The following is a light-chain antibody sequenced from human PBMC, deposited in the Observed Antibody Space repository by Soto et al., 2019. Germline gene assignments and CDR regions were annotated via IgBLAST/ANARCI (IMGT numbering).Light chain of an antibody. CDR2: GAD. CDR1: QSVSSN. Sequence: ETGMTQSPATLSVSPGERVTLSCRASQSVSSNLAWYQQKPGQAPRLLIYGADTRATGVPARFSGSGSGTEFALTISSQQSEDFAVYYCQQYNDWWTFGHGTKVEIK. V-gene: IGKV3-15*01. J-gene: IGKJ1*01. CDR3: QQYNDWWT.